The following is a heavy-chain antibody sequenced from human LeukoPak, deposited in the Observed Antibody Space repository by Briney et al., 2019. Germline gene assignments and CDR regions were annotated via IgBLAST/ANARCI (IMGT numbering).Heavy chain of an antibody. V-gene: IGHV4-4*07. CDR1: GGSISSYY. D-gene: IGHD2-2*02. Sequence: PSETLSLTCTVSGGSISSYYWSWIRQPAGKGLEWIGRIYTSGSTNYNPSLKGRVTMSVDTSKNQFSLKLSSVTAADTAVYYCARGRCSSTSCYTSAFDIWGQGTMVTVSS. J-gene: IGHJ3*02. CDR2: IYTSGST. CDR3: ARGRCSSTSCYTSAFDI.